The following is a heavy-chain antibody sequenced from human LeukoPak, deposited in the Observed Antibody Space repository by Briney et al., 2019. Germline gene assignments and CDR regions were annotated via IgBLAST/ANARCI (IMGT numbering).Heavy chain of an antibody. Sequence: GGSLRLSCAASGFTFSSYAMSWVRQAPGKGLEWVSAISGSGGSTYYADSVKGRFTISRDNSKNTLYLQMNSLRAEDTAVYYCAKDSGRCPRIVVVPAACDAFDIWGQGTMVTVSS. D-gene: IGHD2-2*01. V-gene: IGHV3-23*01. J-gene: IGHJ3*02. CDR1: GFTFSSYA. CDR2: ISGSGGST. CDR3: AKDSGRCPRIVVVPAACDAFDI.